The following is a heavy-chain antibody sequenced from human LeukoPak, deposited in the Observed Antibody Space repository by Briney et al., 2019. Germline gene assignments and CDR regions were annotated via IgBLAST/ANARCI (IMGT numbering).Heavy chain of an antibody. J-gene: IGHJ2*01. CDR2: FDPEDGET. CDR1: GYTLTELS. D-gene: IGHD3-10*01. CDR3: ATSGYYGSGSYLYWYFDL. Sequence: ASVKVSCKVSGYTLTELSMHWVRHAPGKGLEWMGGFDPEDGETIYAQKFQGRVTMTEDTSTDTAYMELSSLRSEDTAVYYCATSGYYGSGSYLYWYFDLWGRGTLVTVSS. V-gene: IGHV1-24*01.